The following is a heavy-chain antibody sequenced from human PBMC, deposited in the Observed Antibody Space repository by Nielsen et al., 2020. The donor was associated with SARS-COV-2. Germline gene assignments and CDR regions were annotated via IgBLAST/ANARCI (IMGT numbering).Heavy chain of an antibody. Sequence: GESLKISCSASGFTFSTYAMHWVRQAPGKGLEYVSGISSKGGTTYYADPVKGRFTISRDNSKTTLYLQMSSLRAEDTAVYYCVKEAQDSSGYYLSFDYWGQGTLVTVSS. V-gene: IGHV3-64D*06. CDR3: VKEAQDSSGYYLSFDY. CDR1: GFTFSTYA. J-gene: IGHJ4*02. CDR2: ISSKGGTT. D-gene: IGHD3-22*01.